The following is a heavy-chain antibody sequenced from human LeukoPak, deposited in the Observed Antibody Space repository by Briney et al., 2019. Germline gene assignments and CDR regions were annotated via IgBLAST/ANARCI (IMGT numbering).Heavy chain of an antibody. V-gene: IGHV1-8*01. Sequence: ASVKVSCKASGYTFTSYDINWVRQATGQGLEWMGWMNPNSGNTGYAQKFQGRVTMTRNTSISTAYMELSSLRSEDTAVYYCARLHYDILTGYYPDAFDIWGQGTMVTVSS. CDR1: GYTFTSYD. CDR2: MNPNSGNT. D-gene: IGHD3-9*01. J-gene: IGHJ3*02. CDR3: ARLHYDILTGYYPDAFDI.